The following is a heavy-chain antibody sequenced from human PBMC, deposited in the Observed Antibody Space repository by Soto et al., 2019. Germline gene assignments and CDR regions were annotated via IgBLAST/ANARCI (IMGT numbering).Heavy chain of an antibody. V-gene: IGHV3-30*03. D-gene: IGHD3-22*01. CDR1: GFRFSDYG. J-gene: IGHJ4*02. CDR3: ARGGRSGSSGYYNPSFDY. CDR2: ISYDGNNK. Sequence: QVQLVQTGGGAVLPGRSPSLSCAASGFRFSDYGMHWVRQAPGKGLEWAAVISYDGNNKYYADSVKGRFTISRDNSKNTLYLQMEGLRVEDTAVYYCARGGRSGSSGYYNPSFDYWGQGTLVSVSS.